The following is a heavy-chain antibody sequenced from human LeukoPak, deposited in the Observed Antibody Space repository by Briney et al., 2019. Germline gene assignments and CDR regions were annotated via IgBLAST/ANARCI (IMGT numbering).Heavy chain of an antibody. CDR1: GYTFTSYG. CDR2: ISAYNGNT. D-gene: IGHD3-3*01. J-gene: IGHJ4*02. CDR3: ARTYYDFWSGYYTIDY. Sequence: ALVKVSCKASGYTFTSYGISWVRQAPGQGLEWMGWISAYNGNTNYAQKLQGRVTMTTDTSTSTAYMELRSLRSDDTAVYYCARTYYDFWSGYYTIDYWGQGTLVTVSS. V-gene: IGHV1-18*01.